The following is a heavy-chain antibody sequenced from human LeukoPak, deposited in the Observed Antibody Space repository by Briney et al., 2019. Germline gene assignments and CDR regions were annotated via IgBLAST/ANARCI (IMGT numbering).Heavy chain of an antibody. CDR3: ARDLATRQRTGLYDS. D-gene: IGHD3-16*02. V-gene: IGHV1-69*13. Sequence: SVKVSCKASGGTFSSYAISWVRQAPGQGLEWMGGIIPIFGTANYAQKFQGRVTITADESTSTAYMELSSLRSEDTAVYYCARDLATRQRTGLYDSWGQGALVTVSS. CDR1: GGTFSSYA. J-gene: IGHJ4*02. CDR2: IIPIFGTA.